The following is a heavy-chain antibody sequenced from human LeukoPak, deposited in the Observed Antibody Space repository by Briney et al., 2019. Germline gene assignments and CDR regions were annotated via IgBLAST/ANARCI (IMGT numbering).Heavy chain of an antibody. CDR1: GFTFSSYW. V-gene: IGHV3-74*01. CDR2: ISTDGSST. D-gene: IGHD4-17*01. Sequence: PGGSLRLSCAGSGFTFSSYWIHWVRQAPGKGLVWVSRISTDGSSTSYADSVRGRFTMSRDIAKNTLYLQMNSLRAEDTAVYYCARWLTVTPFDYWGQGTLVTVSS. J-gene: IGHJ4*02. CDR3: ARWLTVTPFDY.